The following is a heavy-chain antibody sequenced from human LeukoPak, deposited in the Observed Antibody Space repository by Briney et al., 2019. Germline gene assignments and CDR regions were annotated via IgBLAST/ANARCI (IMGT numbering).Heavy chain of an antibody. J-gene: IGHJ4*02. V-gene: IGHV3-30*18. CDR2: ISYDGSNK. CDR1: GFTFSSYG. D-gene: IGHD6-13*01. CDR3: AKVSSSSWYFAVGIHFQYFDY. Sequence: GGSLRLSCAASGFTFSSYGMHWVRQAPGKGLEWVAVISYDGSNKYYADSVKGRFTISRDNSKNTLYLQMNSLRAEDTAVYYCAKVSSSSWYFAVGIHFQYFDYWGQGTLVTVSS.